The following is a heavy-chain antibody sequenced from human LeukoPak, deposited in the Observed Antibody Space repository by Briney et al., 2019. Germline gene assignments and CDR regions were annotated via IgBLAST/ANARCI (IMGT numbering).Heavy chain of an antibody. Sequence: ASVKVSCKASGYTLPGYYMHWVRQAPGQGFEWMGWINPNSGGTNYAQKFQGRVTMTRDTSISTAYMELSRLRSDDTAVYYCAREHSSSSGKVFDYWGQGTLVTVSS. V-gene: IGHV1-2*02. D-gene: IGHD6-6*01. CDR1: GYTLPGYY. CDR2: INPNSGGT. J-gene: IGHJ4*02. CDR3: AREHSSSSGKVFDY.